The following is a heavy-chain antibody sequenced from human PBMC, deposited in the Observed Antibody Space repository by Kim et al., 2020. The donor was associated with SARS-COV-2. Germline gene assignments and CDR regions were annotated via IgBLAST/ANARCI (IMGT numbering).Heavy chain of an antibody. CDR1: GGSISSYY. CDR3: ATGYSSGWYGDFDY. V-gene: IGHV4-59*13. Sequence: SETLSLTCTVSGGSISSYYWSWIRQPPGKGLEWIGYIYYSGSTNYNPSLKSRVTISVDPSKNQFSLKLSSVTAADTAVYYCATGYSSGWYGDFDYWGQGTLVTVSS. D-gene: IGHD6-19*01. J-gene: IGHJ4*02. CDR2: IYYSGST.